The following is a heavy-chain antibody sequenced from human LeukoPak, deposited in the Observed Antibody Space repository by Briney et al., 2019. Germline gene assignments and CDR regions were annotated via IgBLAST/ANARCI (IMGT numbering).Heavy chain of an antibody. CDR3: ARVGVVIGLDY. CDR1: GFTFSSYA. J-gene: IGHJ4*02. D-gene: IGHD3-3*01. V-gene: IGHV3-30-3*01. Sequence: PGGSLRLSCAASGFTFSSYAMHWVRQAPGKGLEWVAVISYDGSNKYYADSVEGRFTISRDNSKNTLYLQMNSLRAEDTAVYYCARVGVVIGLDYWGQGTLVTVSS. CDR2: ISYDGSNK.